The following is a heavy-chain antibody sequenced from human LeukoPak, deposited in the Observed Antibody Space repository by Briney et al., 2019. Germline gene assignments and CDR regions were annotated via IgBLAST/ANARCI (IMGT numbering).Heavy chain of an antibody. V-gene: IGHV4-34*01. CDR1: GGSFSGYY. CDR3: ARSTGYSYGLNDY. D-gene: IGHD5-18*01. CDR2: IYYSGST. Sequence: SETLSLTCAVYGGSFSGYYWSWIRQPPGKGLEWIGTIYYSGSTYYNPSLKSRVTISVDTSMNQFSLKLSSVTAADTAVYYCARSTGYSYGLNDYWGQGTLVTVSS. J-gene: IGHJ4*02.